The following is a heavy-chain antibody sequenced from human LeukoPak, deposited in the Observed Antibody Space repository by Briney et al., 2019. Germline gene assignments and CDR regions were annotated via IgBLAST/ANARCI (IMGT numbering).Heavy chain of an antibody. J-gene: IGHJ4*02. Sequence: GGSLRLSCAASGFTFRSYGMHWVRQAPGKGLEWVAFIRYDGNNKYYADSVKGRFTIFRDNSKNTLYLQMNGLRAEDTAVYYCAKDDYYDTSGYRDWGQGTLVTVSS. D-gene: IGHD3-22*01. CDR3: AKDDYYDTSGYRD. CDR2: IRYDGNNK. CDR1: GFTFRSYG. V-gene: IGHV3-30*02.